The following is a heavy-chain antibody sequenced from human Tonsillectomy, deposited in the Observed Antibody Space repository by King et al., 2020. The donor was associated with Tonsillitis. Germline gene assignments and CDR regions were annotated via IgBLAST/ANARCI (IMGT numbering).Heavy chain of an antibody. Sequence: VQLVESGGGVVRPGGSLRLSCKASGFAFDEYGMSWVRQVPGKGLEWVSGINWNGYRVAYADSVKGRFTISRDNAKKALYLDMISLSAEDTALYHCASEILADKTGWSYVWFDPWGQGPRVTVSS. V-gene: IGHV3-20*01. CDR1: GFAFDEYG. J-gene: IGHJ5*02. CDR2: INWNGYRV. D-gene: IGHD6-19*01. CDR3: ASEILADKTGWSYVWFDP.